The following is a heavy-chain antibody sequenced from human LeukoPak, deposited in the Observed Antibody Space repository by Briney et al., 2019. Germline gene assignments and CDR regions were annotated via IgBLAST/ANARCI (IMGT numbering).Heavy chain of an antibody. Sequence: ASVKVSCKASGYTFTSYDINWVRQATGQGLEWTGWMNPNSGNTGYAQKFQGGVTMTRNTSISTAYMELSSLRSEDTAVYYCARGGYDRDYFDYWGQGTLVTVSS. J-gene: IGHJ4*02. CDR1: GYTFTSYD. V-gene: IGHV1-8*01. CDR3: ARGGYDRDYFDY. CDR2: MNPNSGNT. D-gene: IGHD5-12*01.